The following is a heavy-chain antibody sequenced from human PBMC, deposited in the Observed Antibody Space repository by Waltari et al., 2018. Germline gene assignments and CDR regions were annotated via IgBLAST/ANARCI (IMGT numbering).Heavy chain of an antibody. CDR2: IYHSGTT. CDR1: GSSLNSRYF. Sequence: QVQLQASCPGLVKPSETLSLTCDVSGSSLNSRYFWGCILQPPGKGLEWIAKIYHSGTTFYNPSLTSRVTTSMDTSKNQFSLKLKSVTAADTAVYYCTRQVLGYCTSAACRRLESWGQGTLVTVSS. V-gene: IGHV4-38-2*01. CDR3: TRQVLGYCTSAACRRLES. J-gene: IGHJ4*02. D-gene: IGHD2-2*03.